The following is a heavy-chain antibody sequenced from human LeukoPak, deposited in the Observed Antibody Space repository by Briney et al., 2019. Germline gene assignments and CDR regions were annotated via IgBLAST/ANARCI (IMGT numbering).Heavy chain of an antibody. Sequence: SETLSLTCTVSGGSISSYYWGWIRQPPGKGLEWIGEINHSGSTNHSPSLKTRVTISEDTSKNQFSLKLSSVTAADTAVYYCATRRVWGSYRYFDYWGQGTLVTVSS. CDR2: INHSGST. J-gene: IGHJ4*02. V-gene: IGHV4-34*01. CDR1: GGSISSYY. D-gene: IGHD3-16*02. CDR3: ATRRVWGSYRYFDY.